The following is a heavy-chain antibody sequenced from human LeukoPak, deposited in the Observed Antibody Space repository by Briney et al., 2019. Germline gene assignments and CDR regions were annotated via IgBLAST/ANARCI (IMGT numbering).Heavy chain of an antibody. J-gene: IGHJ6*02. CDR2: ITSSGDDI. Sequence: PGGSLRLSCAASGFTFSSFEMNWVRQAPGKGLEWISFITSSGDDIFYADSVKGRFTISRDNAKNSLYLQMNSLRAEDTAVYYCARFPIQMARGITSYYYGMDVWGQGTTVTVSS. D-gene: IGHD3-10*01. CDR3: ARFPIQMARGITSYYYGMDV. CDR1: GFTFSSFE. V-gene: IGHV3-48*03.